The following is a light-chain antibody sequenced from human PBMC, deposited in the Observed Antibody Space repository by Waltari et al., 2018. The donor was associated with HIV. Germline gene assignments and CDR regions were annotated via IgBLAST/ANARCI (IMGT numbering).Light chain of an antibody. Sequence: EIVLTQSPGTVSLSPGERATLSCRASQSLTSNYLAWYQQKPGQAPRLLIYGASRRATGSPDRFSGSGSGTDFTLTVSRLEPEDFAVYYCQQYGSSPYTFGQGTKLEIK. J-gene: IGKJ2*01. CDR2: GAS. V-gene: IGKV3-20*01. CDR1: QSLTSNY. CDR3: QQYGSSPYT.